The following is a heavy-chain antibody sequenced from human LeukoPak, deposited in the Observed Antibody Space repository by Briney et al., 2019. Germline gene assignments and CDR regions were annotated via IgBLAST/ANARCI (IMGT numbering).Heavy chain of an antibody. CDR3: ARERETYSISWYTDY. Sequence: AETLSLTCTVSGGSISSYYWSWIRQPAGKGLEWIGRIYTSGSTNYNPSLKSRVTMSVDTSKNQFSLKLRSVTAADTAVYYCARERETYSISWYTDYWGQGTLVTVSS. CDR2: IYTSGST. V-gene: IGHV4-4*07. D-gene: IGHD6-13*01. J-gene: IGHJ4*02. CDR1: GGSISSYY.